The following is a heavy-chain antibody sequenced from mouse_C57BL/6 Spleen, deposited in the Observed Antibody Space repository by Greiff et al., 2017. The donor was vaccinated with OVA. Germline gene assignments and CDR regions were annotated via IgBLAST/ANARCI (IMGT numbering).Heavy chain of an antibody. CDR3: ARGGYGSFDY. J-gene: IGHJ2*01. CDR2: ISDGGSYT. V-gene: IGHV5-4*03. D-gene: IGHD1-1*01. Sequence: EVKLMESGGGLVKPGGSLKLSCAASGFTFSSYAMSWVRQTPEKRLEWVATISDGGSYTYYPDNVKGRFTISRDNAKNNLYLQMSHLKSEDTAMYYCARGGYGSFDYWGQGTTLTVSS. CDR1: GFTFSSYA.